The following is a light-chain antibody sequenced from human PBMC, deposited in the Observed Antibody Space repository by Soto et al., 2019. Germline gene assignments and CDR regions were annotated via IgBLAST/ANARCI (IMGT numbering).Light chain of an antibody. CDR3: CSYTGSSTRV. CDR1: SSDVGGYNY. V-gene: IGLV2-14*01. CDR2: EVT. Sequence: QSVLTQPVSVSGSPGQSITISCTGTSSDVGGYNYVSWFQQHPGEVPKLMIYEVTNRPSGVSDRFSGSKSGNTASLTISGLQAEDEADYYCCSYTGSSTRVFGTGTQLTVL. J-gene: IGLJ1*01.